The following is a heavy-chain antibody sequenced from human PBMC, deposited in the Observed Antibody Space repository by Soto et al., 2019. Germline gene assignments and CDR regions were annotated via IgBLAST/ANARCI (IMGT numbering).Heavy chain of an antibody. CDR3: AGDCSSTSCYSYYYYGMDV. V-gene: IGHV3-48*03. CDR2: ISSSGSTI. CDR1: GFTFSSYE. Sequence: SGGSLRLSCAASGFTFSSYEMNWVRQSPGKGLEWVSYISSSGSTIYYADSVKGRFTISRDNAKNSLYLQMNSLRAEDTAVYYCAGDCSSTSCYSYYYYGMDVWGQGTTVTVSS. D-gene: IGHD2-2*01. J-gene: IGHJ6*02.